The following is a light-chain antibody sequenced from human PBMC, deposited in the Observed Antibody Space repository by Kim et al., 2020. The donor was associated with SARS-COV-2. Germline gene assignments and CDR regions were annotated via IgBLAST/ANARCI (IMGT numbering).Light chain of an antibody. CDR2: RDS. J-gene: IGLJ1*01. CDR3: QVLDSSTYV. Sequence: SYELTQPLSVSVALGQTARITCGGNNIGSKNVHWYQQKPGQAPVLVIYRDSNRPSGIPKRFSGSNSGNTATLTIGRAQAGDEADYYCQVLDSSTYVFGTG. CDR1: NIGSKN. V-gene: IGLV3-9*01.